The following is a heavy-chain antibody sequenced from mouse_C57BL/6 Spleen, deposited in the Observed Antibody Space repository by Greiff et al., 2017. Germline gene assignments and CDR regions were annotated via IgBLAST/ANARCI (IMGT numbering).Heavy chain of an antibody. D-gene: IGHD2-4*01. CDR1: GFTFTAYY. J-gene: IGHJ2*01. CDR2: IRNKANGYTT. V-gene: IGHV7-3*01. CDR3: ARSYDDYGDY. Sequence: EVQRVESGGGLVQPGGSLSLSCAASGFTFTAYYMSWVRQPPGKALEWFGFIRNKANGYTTEYSASVKGRFTISRDNSQSILYLQMNALRAEDSATYYCARSYDDYGDYWGQGTTLTVSA.